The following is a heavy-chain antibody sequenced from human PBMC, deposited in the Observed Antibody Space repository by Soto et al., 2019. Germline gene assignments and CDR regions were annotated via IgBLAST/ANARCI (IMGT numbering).Heavy chain of an antibody. Sequence: EVQLVESGGGLVQPGGSLRLSCAASGFTFSSYEMNWVRQAPGKGLEWVSYISSSGSTIYYADSVKGRFTISRDNAKNSLYLQMNSLRAEDTAVYYCARTSSWYPYYFDYWGQGTLVTVSS. D-gene: IGHD6-13*01. CDR3: ARTSSWYPYYFDY. V-gene: IGHV3-48*03. J-gene: IGHJ4*02. CDR2: ISSSGSTI. CDR1: GFTFSSYE.